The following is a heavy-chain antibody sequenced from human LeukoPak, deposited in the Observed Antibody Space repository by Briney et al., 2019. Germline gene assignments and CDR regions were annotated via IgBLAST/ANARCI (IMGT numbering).Heavy chain of an antibody. V-gene: IGHV3-30-3*01. CDR1: GFTFSNYA. CDR3: AKDSNYYDILTGYYRGSYFDY. J-gene: IGHJ4*02. CDR2: ISFDGSDK. Sequence: GRSLRLSCAASGFTFSNYAMHWVRQAPGKGLEWVAFISFDGSDKYYADSVKGRFTISRDNSKNTLYLQMNSLRAEDTAVYYCAKDSNYYDILTGYYRGSYFDYWGQGTLVTVSS. D-gene: IGHD3-9*01.